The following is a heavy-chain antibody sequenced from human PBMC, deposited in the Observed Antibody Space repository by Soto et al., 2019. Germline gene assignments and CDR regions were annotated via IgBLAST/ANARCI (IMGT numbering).Heavy chain of an antibody. J-gene: IGHJ4*02. Sequence: GASVKVSCKAPGYTFTSYYMHWVRQAPGQGLEWMGIINPSGGSTSYAQKFQGRVTMTRDTSTSTVYMELSSLRSEDTAVYYCARGYPYYYDSSGYYYNTFGYWGQGTLVTVSS. CDR2: INPSGGST. CDR1: GYTFTSYY. D-gene: IGHD3-22*01. CDR3: ARGYPYYYDSSGYYYNTFGY. V-gene: IGHV1-46*01.